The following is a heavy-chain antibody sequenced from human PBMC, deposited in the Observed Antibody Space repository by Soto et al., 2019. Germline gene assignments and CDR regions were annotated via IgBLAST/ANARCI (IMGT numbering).Heavy chain of an antibody. CDR2: VSSTGRT. J-gene: IGHJ5*02. D-gene: IGHD3-10*01. CDR3: ARVVIMGWGGGDWFDP. Sequence: QVQLEESGPGLVKPSETLSLTCNVSGGSLSSYYWSWIRQSPEMGLEWIASVSSTGRTHYNPSLMSRVTISLDTSKSQVSVRLTSVTTADTAMYYCARVVIMGWGGGDWFDPWGQGTLVSVSS. V-gene: IGHV4-59*01. CDR1: GGSLSSYY.